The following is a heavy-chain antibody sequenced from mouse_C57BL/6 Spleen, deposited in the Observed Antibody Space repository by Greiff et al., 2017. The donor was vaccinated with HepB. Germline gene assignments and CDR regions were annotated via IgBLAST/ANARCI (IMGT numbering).Heavy chain of an antibody. Sequence: VQGVESGAELVKPGASVKISCKASGYAFSSYWMNWVKQRPGKGLEWIGQIYPGDGDTNYNGKFKGKATLTADKSSSTAYMQLSSLTSEDSAVYFCARSGDWAYAMDYWGQGTSVTVSS. D-gene: IGHD4-1*01. CDR2: IYPGDGDT. CDR3: ARSGDWAYAMDY. CDR1: GYAFSSYW. V-gene: IGHV1-80*01. J-gene: IGHJ4*01.